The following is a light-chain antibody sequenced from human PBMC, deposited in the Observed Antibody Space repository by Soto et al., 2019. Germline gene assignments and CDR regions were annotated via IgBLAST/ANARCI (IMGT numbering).Light chain of an antibody. CDR1: SSDVGAYNY. CDR3: SSHTSSSTTV. V-gene: IGLV2-14*01. Sequence: QSALTQPASVSGSPGQSITISCTGTSSDVGAYNYVSWYQQHPGKAPKLMIYEVSNRPSGVSNRFSGSKSGNTASLTISGLQAEDEADYYCSSHTSSSTTVFGGGTQLTVL. J-gene: IGLJ3*02. CDR2: EVS.